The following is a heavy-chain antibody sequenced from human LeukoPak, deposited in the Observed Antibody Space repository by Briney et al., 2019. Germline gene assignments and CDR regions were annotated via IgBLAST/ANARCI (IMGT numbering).Heavy chain of an antibody. Sequence: PGGSLRLSCAASGFTFSRYAMSWVRQAPGKGLEWVSTISGSGSTIYYADSVKGRFTISRDNAKNSLYLQMNSLRAEDTAVYYCARGHYYGSGSYYFTPKYWGLGTLVTVSS. J-gene: IGHJ4*02. CDR1: GFTFSRYA. CDR2: ISGSGSTI. CDR3: ARGHYYGSGSYYFTPKY. D-gene: IGHD3-10*01. V-gene: IGHV3-21*04.